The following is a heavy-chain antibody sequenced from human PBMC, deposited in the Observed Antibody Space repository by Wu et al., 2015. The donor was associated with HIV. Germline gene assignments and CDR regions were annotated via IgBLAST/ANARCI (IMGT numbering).Heavy chain of an antibody. CDR1: GGTFSSYA. CDR3: AGVGSYLDYYYGMGR. V-gene: IGHV1-69*13. Sequence: QVQLVQSGAEVKKPGSSVKVSCKASGGTFSSYAISWVRQAPGQGLEWMGRIIPIFGTANYAQKFQGRVTITADESTSTAYMELSSLRSEDTAVYYCAGVGSYLDYYYGMGRLGPRGPTVDRLL. J-gene: IGHJ6*02. CDR2: IIPIFGTA. D-gene: IGHD3-16*02.